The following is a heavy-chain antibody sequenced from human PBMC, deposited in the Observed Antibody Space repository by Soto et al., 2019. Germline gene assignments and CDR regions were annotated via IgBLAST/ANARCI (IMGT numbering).Heavy chain of an antibody. CDR3: ARDRAAAGTRFDY. Sequence: PVEVSCKASGGTFSSYTLSWVRQAPGQGLEWMGRIIPILGIANYAQKFQGRVTITADKSTSTAYMELSSLRSEDTAVYYCARDRAAAGTRFDYWGQGTLVTVSS. V-gene: IGHV1-69*04. CDR1: GGTFSSYT. J-gene: IGHJ4*02. D-gene: IGHD6-13*01. CDR2: IIPILGIA.